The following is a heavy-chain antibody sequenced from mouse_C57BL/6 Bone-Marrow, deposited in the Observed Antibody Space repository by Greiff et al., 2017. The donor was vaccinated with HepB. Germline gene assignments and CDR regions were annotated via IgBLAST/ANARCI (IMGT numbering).Heavy chain of an antibody. CDR2: IDPENGDT. V-gene: IGHV14-4*01. D-gene: IGHD1-1*01. Sequence: VQLQQSGAELVRPGASVKLSCTASGFNIKDDYMHWVKQRPEQGLEWIGWIDPENGDTEYASKFQGKATITADTSSNTAYLQLSSLTSEDTAVYYCTTCPLVLRYEYFDVWGTGTTVTVSS. J-gene: IGHJ1*03. CDR1: GFNIKDDY. CDR3: TTCPLVLRYEYFDV.